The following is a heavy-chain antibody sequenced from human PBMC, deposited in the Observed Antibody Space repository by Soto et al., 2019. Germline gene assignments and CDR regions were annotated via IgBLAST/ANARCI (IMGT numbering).Heavy chain of an antibody. V-gene: IGHV3-21*01. J-gene: IGHJ4*02. CDR1: GFTFSSYS. Sequence: EVQLVESGGGLVKPGGSLRLSCAASGFTFSSYSMNWVRQAPGKGLEWVSSISSSSSYIYYADSVKGRFTISRDNAKNSLYLQMNSLRAEDPAVYYCARDRGGGVGGFDYWGQGTLVTVSS. D-gene: IGHD3-16*01. CDR3: ARDRGGGVGGFDY. CDR2: ISSSSSYI.